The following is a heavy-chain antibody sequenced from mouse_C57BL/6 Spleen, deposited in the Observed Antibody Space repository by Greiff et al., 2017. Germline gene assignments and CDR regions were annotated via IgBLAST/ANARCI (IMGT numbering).Heavy chain of an antibody. D-gene: IGHD2-4*01. Sequence: QVHVKQPGAELVRPGSSVKLSCKASGYTFTSYWMDWVKQRPGQGLEWIGNIYPSDSETHYNQKFKDKATLTVDKSSSTAYMQLSSLTSEDSAVYYCARSDYDRAMDYWGQGTSVTVSS. V-gene: IGHV1-61*01. CDR1: GYTFTSYW. CDR2: IYPSDSET. J-gene: IGHJ4*01. CDR3: ARSDYDRAMDY.